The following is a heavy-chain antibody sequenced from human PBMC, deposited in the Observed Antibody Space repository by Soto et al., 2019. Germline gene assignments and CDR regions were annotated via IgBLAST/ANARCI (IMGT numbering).Heavy chain of an antibody. D-gene: IGHD3-3*01. J-gene: IGHJ6*02. CDR3: AKDLLVGTIFGVVIPVYGMDV. V-gene: IGHV3-30-3*02. Sequence: PGGSLRLSCATSGFTFSSYAMHWVRQAPGKGLEWVAVISYDGSNKYYADSVKGRFTISRDNSKNTLYLQMNSLRAEDTAVYYCAKDLLVGTIFGVVIPVYGMDVWGQGTTVTVSS. CDR1: GFTFSSYA. CDR2: ISYDGSNK.